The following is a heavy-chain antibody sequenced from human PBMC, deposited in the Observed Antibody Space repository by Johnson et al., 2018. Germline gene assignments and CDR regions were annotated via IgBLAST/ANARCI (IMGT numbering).Heavy chain of an antibody. Sequence: EVQLVETGAEVKKPGESLKISCKDSGNSFSSSWIGWVRQMPGKGLEWMGIIFPGDSDTRYSPSFQGQVTIPADKSITPAYLQWSSLKASDTGVYYCARPYSTSSSVDYWGQGTLVTVSS. V-gene: IGHV5-51*01. CDR3: ARPYSTSSSVDY. D-gene: IGHD6-6*01. CDR1: GNSFSSSW. J-gene: IGHJ4*02. CDR2: IFPGDSDT.